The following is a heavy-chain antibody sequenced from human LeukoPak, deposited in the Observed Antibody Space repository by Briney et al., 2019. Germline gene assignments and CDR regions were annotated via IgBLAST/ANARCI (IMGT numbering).Heavy chain of an antibody. CDR1: GGSISSYY. V-gene: IGHV4-34*01. CDR3: ARGGVDLVFIDAFDI. Sequence: PSETLSLACTVSGGSISSYYWSWIRQPPGKGLEWIGEINHSGCTNYNPSLKSRVTISVDTSKNQFSLKLSSVTAADTAVYYCARGGVDLVFIDAFDIWGQGTMVTVSS. CDR2: INHSGCT. J-gene: IGHJ3*02. D-gene: IGHD2-21*01.